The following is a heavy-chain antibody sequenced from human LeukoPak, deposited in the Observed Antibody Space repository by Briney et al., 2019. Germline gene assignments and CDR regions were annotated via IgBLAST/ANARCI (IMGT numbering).Heavy chain of an antibody. CDR3: ARAEVAYSSSWYYFDY. J-gene: IGHJ4*02. V-gene: IGHV3-21*01. CDR2: ISSSSSYI. Sequence: GGSLRLSCAASGFTLSSYSMNWARQAPGKGLEWVSSISSSSSYIYYADSVKGRFTISRDNAKNSLYLQMNSLRAEDTAVYYCARAEVAYSSSWYYFDYWGQGTLVTVSS. D-gene: IGHD6-13*01. CDR1: GFTLSSYS.